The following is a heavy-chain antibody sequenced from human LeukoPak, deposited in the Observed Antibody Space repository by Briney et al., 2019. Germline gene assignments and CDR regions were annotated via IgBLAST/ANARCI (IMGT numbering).Heavy chain of an antibody. Sequence: ASVKVSCKASGYTFINYYMHWVRQAPGQGLVWMGIINPSGGSTSYAQKLQGRVTMTRDTSTSTVYMELSSLRSEDTAVYYCARDESTSILWWWGQGTLVTVSS. J-gene: IGHJ1*01. CDR2: INPSGGST. CDR1: GYTFINYY. D-gene: IGHD2-21*01. CDR3: ARDESTSILWW. V-gene: IGHV1-46*01.